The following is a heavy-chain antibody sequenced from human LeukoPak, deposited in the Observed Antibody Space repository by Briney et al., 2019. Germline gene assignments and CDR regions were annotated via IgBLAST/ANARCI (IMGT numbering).Heavy chain of an antibody. V-gene: IGHV4-30-2*01. J-gene: IGHJ4*02. CDR1: GGSISSGGYS. D-gene: IGHD3-22*01. Sequence: TSETLSLTCAVSGGSISSGGYSWSWIRQPPGKGLEWIGYIYHSGSTYYNPSLKSRVTISVDRSKNQFSLKLSSVTAADTALYYCARGGGGYYYDSSGYYPFDYWGQGTLVTVSS. CDR2: IYHSGST. CDR3: ARGGGGYYYDSSGYYPFDY.